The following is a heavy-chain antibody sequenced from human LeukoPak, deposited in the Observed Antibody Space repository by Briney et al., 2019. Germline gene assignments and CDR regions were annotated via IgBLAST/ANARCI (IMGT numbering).Heavy chain of an antibody. V-gene: IGHV3-9*01. D-gene: IGHD6-19*01. CDR2: ISWNSGSI. CDR1: GFTFSSYA. J-gene: IGHJ4*02. Sequence: GGSLRLSCAASGFTFSSYAMSWVRQAPGKGLEWVSGISWNSGSIGYADSVKGRFTISRDNAKNSLYLQMNSLRAEDTALYYCAKDTTYSSGLGYWGQGTLVTVSS. CDR3: AKDTTYSSGLGY.